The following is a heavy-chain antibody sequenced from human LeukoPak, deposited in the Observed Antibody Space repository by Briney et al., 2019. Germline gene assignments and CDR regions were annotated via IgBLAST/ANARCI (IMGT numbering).Heavy chain of an antibody. Sequence: SETLSLTCAVYGGSFSGYYWSWIRQPPGKGLEWIGEINHSGSTNYNPSLKSRVTISVDTSKNQFSLKLSSVTAADTAVYYCARDSHHYYDSSGYRFDYWGQGTLVAVSS. J-gene: IGHJ4*02. CDR2: INHSGST. D-gene: IGHD3-22*01. CDR1: GGSFSGYY. CDR3: ARDSHHYYDSSGYRFDY. V-gene: IGHV4-34*01.